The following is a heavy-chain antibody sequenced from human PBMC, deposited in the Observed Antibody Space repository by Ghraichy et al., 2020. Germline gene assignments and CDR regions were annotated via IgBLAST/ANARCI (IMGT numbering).Heavy chain of an antibody. V-gene: IGHV4-30-2*01. J-gene: IGHJ6*02. CDR2: IYHSGST. D-gene: IGHD3-10*01. Sequence: TLSLTCAVSGGSISSGGYSWSWIRQPPGKGLEWIGYIYHSGSTYYNPSLKSRVTISVDRSKNQFSLKLSSVTAADTAVYYCARDRNYYGSGSYDYGMDVWGQGTTVTVSS. CDR1: GGSISSGGYS. CDR3: ARDRNYYGSGSYDYGMDV.